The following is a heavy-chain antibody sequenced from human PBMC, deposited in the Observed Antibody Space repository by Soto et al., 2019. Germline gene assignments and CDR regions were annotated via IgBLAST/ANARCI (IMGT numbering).Heavy chain of an antibody. CDR3: ARGPPLVGATRGSYYFDY. J-gene: IGHJ4*02. Sequence: PSETLSLTCTVSGGSISSGDYYWSWIRQPPGKGLEWIGYIYYSGSTYYNPSLKSRVTISVDTSKNQFSLKLSSVTAADTAVYYCARGPPLVGATRGSYYFDYWGQGTLVTVS. D-gene: IGHD1-26*01. V-gene: IGHV4-30-4*01. CDR1: GGSISSGDYY. CDR2: IYYSGST.